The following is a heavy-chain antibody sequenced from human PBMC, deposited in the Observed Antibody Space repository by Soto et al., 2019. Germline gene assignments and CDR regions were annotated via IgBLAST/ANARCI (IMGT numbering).Heavy chain of an antibody. CDR1: GYTFINYA. CDR3: ARAEPRNYYYGLDV. CDR2: INTGNDNT. V-gene: IGHV1-3*04. J-gene: IGHJ6*02. Sequence: ASVKVSCKASGYTFINYAMHWVRQAPGQRLEWMGWINTGNDNTEYSQKFQGRVTITSDTSASTAYMELSSLRSEDTAMYYCARAEPRNYYYGLDVWGQGTTVTVSS.